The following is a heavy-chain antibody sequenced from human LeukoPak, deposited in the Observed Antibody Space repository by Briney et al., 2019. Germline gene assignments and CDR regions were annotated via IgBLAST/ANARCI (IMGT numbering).Heavy chain of an antibody. Sequence: GGSLRLSCAASGFTFSSYEMTWVRQAPGKGLEWVSYISSSGSTIYYADSVKGRFTISRDNAKNSLYLQMNSLRAEDTAVYYCARDEIYCSGGSCYSAWDYWGQGTLVTVSS. J-gene: IGHJ4*02. V-gene: IGHV3-48*03. CDR3: ARDEIYCSGGSCYSAWDY. CDR1: GFTFSSYE. CDR2: ISSSGSTI. D-gene: IGHD2-15*01.